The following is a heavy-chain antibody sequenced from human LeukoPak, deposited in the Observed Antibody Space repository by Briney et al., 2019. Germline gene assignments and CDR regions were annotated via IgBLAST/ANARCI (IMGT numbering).Heavy chain of an antibody. CDR1: GGSIGSYY. D-gene: IGHD1-26*01. J-gene: IGHJ4*02. CDR3: AREGPSWEPIDY. V-gene: IGHV4-59*01. Sequence: SETLSLTCTVSGGSIGSYYWSWIRQPPGKGLEWIGYIFYSGSTNYNPSLKSRVTISVDTSKNQFSLKLSSVTAADTAVYYCAREGPSWEPIDYWGQGTLVTVSS. CDR2: IFYSGST.